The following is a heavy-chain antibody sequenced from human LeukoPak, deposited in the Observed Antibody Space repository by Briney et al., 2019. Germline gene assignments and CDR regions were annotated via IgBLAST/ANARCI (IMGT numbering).Heavy chain of an antibody. D-gene: IGHD6-13*01. V-gene: IGHV3-7*01. CDR2: IKQDGSEK. J-gene: IGHJ4*01. CDR1: GFTFSSYW. CDR3: ARWYSSSWGYDFDY. Sequence: GGSLRLSCAASGFTFSSYWMSWVRQAPGKGLEWVANIKQDGSEKYYVDSVKGRFTISRDNAKNSLYLQMNSLRAEDTAVYYCARWYSSSWGYDFDYWGQGTLVTVSS.